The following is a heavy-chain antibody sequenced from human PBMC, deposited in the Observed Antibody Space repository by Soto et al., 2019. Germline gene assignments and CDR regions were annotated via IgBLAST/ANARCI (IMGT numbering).Heavy chain of an antibody. CDR2: IYYSGST. D-gene: IGHD5-12*01. Sequence: SETLSLTCTVSGGSISSYYWSWIRQPPGKGLEWIGYIYYSGSTNYNPSLKSRVTISVDTSKNQFSLKLSSVTAADTAVYYCAREDIGGMDVWGQGTTVTVSS. J-gene: IGHJ6*02. CDR3: AREDIGGMDV. CDR1: GGSISSYY. V-gene: IGHV4-59*01.